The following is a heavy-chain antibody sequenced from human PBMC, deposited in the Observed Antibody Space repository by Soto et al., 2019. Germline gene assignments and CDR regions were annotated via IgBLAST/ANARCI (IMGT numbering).Heavy chain of an antibody. CDR3: AKDILTRIAAAGTSWFDP. Sequence: GGSLRLSCAASGFTFISYAMSWVRQAPGKGLEWVSAISGSGGSTYYADSVKGRFTISRDNSKNTLYLQMNSLRAEDTAVYYCAKDILTRIAAAGTSWFDPWGQGTLVTVSS. D-gene: IGHD6-13*01. V-gene: IGHV3-23*01. CDR1: GFTFISYA. J-gene: IGHJ5*02. CDR2: ISGSGGST.